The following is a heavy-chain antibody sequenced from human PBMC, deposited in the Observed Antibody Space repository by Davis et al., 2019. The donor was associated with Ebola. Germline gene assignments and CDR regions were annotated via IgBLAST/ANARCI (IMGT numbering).Heavy chain of an antibody. J-gene: IGHJ4*02. CDR1: GFTFSSYA. V-gene: IGHV3-23*01. Sequence: GESLKISCAASGFTFSSYAMSWVRQAPGKGLEWVSAISGSGGSTYYADSVKGRFTISRDNAKNMLYLQMNSLRAEDTAIYYCASAISVGGHKWGQGTLVTVSS. CDR2: ISGSGGST. CDR3: ASAISVGGHK. D-gene: IGHD6-19*01.